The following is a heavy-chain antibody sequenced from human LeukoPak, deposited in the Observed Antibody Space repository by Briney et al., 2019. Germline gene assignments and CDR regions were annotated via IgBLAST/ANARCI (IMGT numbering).Heavy chain of an antibody. V-gene: IGHV1-18*01. CDR1: GGTFSSYA. Sequence: ASVKVSCKASGGTFSSYAISWVRQAPGQGLEWMGWISAYNGNTNYAQKLQGRVTMTTDTSTSTAYMELRSLRSDDTAVYYCARALRNIRYYYDSSGYYYGGYFDYWGQGTLVTVSS. CDR3: ARALRNIRYYYDSSGYYYGGYFDY. J-gene: IGHJ4*02. D-gene: IGHD3-22*01. CDR2: ISAYNGNT.